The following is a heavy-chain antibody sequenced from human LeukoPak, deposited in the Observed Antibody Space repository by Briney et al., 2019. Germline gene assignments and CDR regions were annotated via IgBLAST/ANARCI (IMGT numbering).Heavy chain of an antibody. CDR3: ARDGKNYYGMDV. CDR1: GLTFSSYA. J-gene: IGHJ6*02. Sequence: GGSLRLSCAASGLTFSSYAMSWVRQAPGKGLEWVSAISGSGGSTYYADSVKGRFTISRDNSKNTLFVQMNSLRAEDTAVYYCARDGKNYYGMDVWGQGTTVTVSS. V-gene: IGHV3-23*01. D-gene: IGHD1-1*01. CDR2: ISGSGGST.